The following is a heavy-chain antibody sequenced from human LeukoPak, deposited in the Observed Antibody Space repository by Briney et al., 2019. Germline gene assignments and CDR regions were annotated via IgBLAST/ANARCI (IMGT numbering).Heavy chain of an antibody. CDR1: GGSISSYY. J-gene: IGHJ4*02. CDR2: IYTSGSN. Sequence: NASETLSLTCTVSGGSISSYYWSWVRQPAGKGLEWIGRIYTSGSNNYNPSLKSRVTMSVDTSKNQFSLKLSSVAAADTAVYYCARDNEVAARSFDYWGQGTLVTVSS. D-gene: IGHD6-6*01. CDR3: ARDNEVAARSFDY. V-gene: IGHV4-4*07.